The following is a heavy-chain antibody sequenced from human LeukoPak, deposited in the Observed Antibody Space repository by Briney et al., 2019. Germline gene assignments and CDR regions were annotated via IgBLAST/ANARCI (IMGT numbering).Heavy chain of an antibody. CDR2: LFASGDT. CDR1: GGSITTYY. CDR3: ARGYGLVYDSSGYYLGDDY. V-gene: IGHV4-4*07. J-gene: IGHJ4*02. D-gene: IGHD3-22*01. Sequence: SGTLSLTCTVSGGSITTYYWNWIRQPAGKELEWIGRLFASGDTKYNPSLKGRVSMSVDTAKNQFSLKLSSVTAADTAVYYCARGYGLVYDSSGYYLGDDYWGQGTLVTVSS.